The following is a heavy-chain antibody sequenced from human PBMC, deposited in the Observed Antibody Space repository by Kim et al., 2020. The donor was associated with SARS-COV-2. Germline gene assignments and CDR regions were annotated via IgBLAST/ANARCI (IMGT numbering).Heavy chain of an antibody. J-gene: IGHJ4*02. V-gene: IGHV3-7*03. CDR2: IKQDGSEK. CDR1: GFTFSNYW. D-gene: IGHD6-13*01. Sequence: GGSLRLSCVASGFTFSNYWMTWVRQAPGKGLEWVANIKQDGSEKYYVDSVKGRFTISRDNAKNSLNLQMNSLRAEDTAIYYCARAWGPDVAAAGDYWGQG. CDR3: ARAWGPDVAAAGDY.